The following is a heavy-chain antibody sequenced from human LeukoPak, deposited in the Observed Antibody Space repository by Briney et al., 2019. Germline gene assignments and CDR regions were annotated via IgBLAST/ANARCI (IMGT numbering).Heavy chain of an antibody. CDR2: ISYDGSIE. J-gene: IGHJ4*02. Sequence: GGSLRLSCAASGFTFRSYAMHWVRQAPGKRLEWVAVISYDGSIEAYADSVRGRFTVSRDKSKNTLYLQMNSLRVEDTAVYSCARDRGLISAADYFDYWGQGTLVTVSS. CDR1: GFTFRSYA. V-gene: IGHV3-30*04. D-gene: IGHD6-13*01. CDR3: ARDRGLISAADYFDY.